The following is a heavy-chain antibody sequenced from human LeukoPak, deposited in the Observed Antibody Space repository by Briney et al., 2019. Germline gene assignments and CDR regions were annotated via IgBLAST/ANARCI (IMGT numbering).Heavy chain of an antibody. CDR3: ARLDIVVVPAAIWSAFDI. CDR1: GGSISSYY. J-gene: IGHJ3*02. V-gene: IGHV4-59*08. D-gene: IGHD2-2*03. CDR2: IYYSGST. Sequence: SETLSLTCTVSGGSISSYYWSWIRQPPGKGLEWIGYIYYSGSTNYNPSLKSRVTISVDTSKNQFSLKLSSVTAADMAVYYCARLDIVVVPAAIWSAFDIWGQGTMVTVSS.